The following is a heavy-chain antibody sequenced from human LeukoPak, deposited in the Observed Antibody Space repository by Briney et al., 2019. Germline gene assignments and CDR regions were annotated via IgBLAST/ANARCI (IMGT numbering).Heavy chain of an antibody. V-gene: IGHV3-30*03. J-gene: IGHJ4*02. CDR3: ARDSSPRFTASPNY. Sequence: GRSLRLSCAASGFTFSSYGMHWVRQAPGKGLEWVAVISNVGNYKYYTDSVKGRFTISRDNSKNTLYLQMNSLRAEDTAVYYCARDSSPRFTASPNYWGQGTLVTVSS. CDR2: ISNVGNYK. CDR1: GFTFSSYG. D-gene: IGHD3-10*01.